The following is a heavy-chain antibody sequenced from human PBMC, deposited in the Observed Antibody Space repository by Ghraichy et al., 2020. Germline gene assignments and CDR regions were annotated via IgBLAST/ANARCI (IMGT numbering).Heavy chain of an antibody. CDR2: ISYDGSNK. Sequence: GGSLRLSCAASGFTFSSYAMHWVRQAPGKGLEWVAVISYDGSNKYYADSVKGRFTISRDNSKNTLYLQMNSLRAEDTAVYYCASGPPIYDFWSGYYLDYWGQGTLVTVSS. V-gene: IGHV3-30-3*01. J-gene: IGHJ4*02. D-gene: IGHD3-3*01. CDR3: ASGPPIYDFWSGYYLDY. CDR1: GFTFSSYA.